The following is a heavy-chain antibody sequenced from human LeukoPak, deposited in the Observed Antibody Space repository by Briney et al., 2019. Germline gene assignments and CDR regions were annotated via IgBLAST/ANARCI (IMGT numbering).Heavy chain of an antibody. CDR3: GKAVGIEVPATR. J-gene: IGHJ4*02. D-gene: IGHD6-19*01. V-gene: IGHV3-30*10. Sequence: SCKASGYTFTIYDINWVRQDTGQGCECGSVISYDGINKYYTDAVKGRFTISRDNSKNTLYRQKNSRRAEDTAVYYCGKAVGIEVPATRWGQGALVTVSS. CDR1: GYTFTIYD. CDR2: ISYDGINK.